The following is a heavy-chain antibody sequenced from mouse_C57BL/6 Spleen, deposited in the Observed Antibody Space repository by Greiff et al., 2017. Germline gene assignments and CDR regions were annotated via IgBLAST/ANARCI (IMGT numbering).Heavy chain of an antibody. D-gene: IGHD1-1*01. CDR3: ARQGYYGSSRDYAMDY. CDR1: GFTFSDYG. Sequence: EVKLVESGGGLVQPGGSLKLSCAASGFTFSDYGMAWVRQAPRKGPEWVAFISNLAYSIYYADTVTGRFTISRENAKNTLYLEMSSLRSEDTAMYYCARQGYYGSSRDYAMDYWGQGTSVTVSS. V-gene: IGHV5-15*01. J-gene: IGHJ4*01. CDR2: ISNLAYSI.